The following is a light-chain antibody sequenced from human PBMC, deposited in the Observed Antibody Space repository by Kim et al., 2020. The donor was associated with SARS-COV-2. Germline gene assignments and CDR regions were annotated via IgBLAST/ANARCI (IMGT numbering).Light chain of an antibody. V-gene: IGLV1-51*01. J-gene: IGLJ2*01. CDR3: GTWDSSLSALVV. CDR1: SSNIGNNF. Sequence: QKVPISCSGSSSNIGNNFVSWYQQLPGTAPKLLIYDNNKRPSGIPDRFSGSKSGTSATLGITGLQTGDEADYYCGTWDSSLSALVVFGGGTQLTVL. CDR2: DNN.